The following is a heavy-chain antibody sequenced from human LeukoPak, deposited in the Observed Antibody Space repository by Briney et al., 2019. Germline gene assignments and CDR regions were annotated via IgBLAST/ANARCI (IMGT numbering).Heavy chain of an antibody. CDR1: GFTFVSYW. CDR2: IKQDGSEK. V-gene: IGHV3-7*03. CDR3: ARLPYSEISYLYGFDP. Sequence: GGSLRLSCAASGFTFVSYWMSWVRQAPGKGLEWVANIKQDGSEKYYVDSVKGRFTISRDNAKNALYLQMNSLKASDTAMYYCARLPYSEISYLYGFDPWGQGTLVTVSS. J-gene: IGHJ5*02. D-gene: IGHD4-11*01.